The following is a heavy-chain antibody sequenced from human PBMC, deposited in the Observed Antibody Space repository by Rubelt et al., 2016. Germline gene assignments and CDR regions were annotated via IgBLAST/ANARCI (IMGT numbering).Heavy chain of an antibody. CDR2: TSSTGGST. CDR1: GFTFSSSA. Sequence: EVQLLESGGDLVQPGGSLRLSCAASGFTFSSSAMSWVRQAPGKGLEWVSGTSSTGGSTSYADSVKGRFTISRDNSTNTLYLQKNSLRAEDTAVEYCARDRNYYDSSGFSNFDYWGQGTLVTVSS. CDR3: ARDRNYYDSSGFSNFDY. V-gene: IGHV3-23*01. D-gene: IGHD3-22*01. J-gene: IGHJ4*02.